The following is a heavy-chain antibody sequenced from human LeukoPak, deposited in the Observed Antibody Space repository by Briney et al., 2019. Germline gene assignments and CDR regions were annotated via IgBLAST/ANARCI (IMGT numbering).Heavy chain of an antibody. V-gene: IGHV3-7*01. Sequence: GGSLTLSCAASGFTFSSYWMSWVRQAPGKGLEWVANIKEDGSEKCYVDSVKGRFTISRDNAKNSLYLQMNSLRAEDTAIYYCARATASNWFDPWGQGTLVTVSS. J-gene: IGHJ5*02. CDR3: ARATASNWFDP. CDR1: GFTFSSYW. D-gene: IGHD5-18*01. CDR2: IKEDGSEK.